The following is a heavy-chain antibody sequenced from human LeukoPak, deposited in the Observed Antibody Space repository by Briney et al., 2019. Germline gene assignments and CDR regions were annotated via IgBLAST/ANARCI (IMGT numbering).Heavy chain of an antibody. CDR1: GGTFGSYA. J-gene: IGHJ4*02. V-gene: IGHV1-69*01. CDR2: IIPIFGTA. D-gene: IGHD3-9*01. CDR3: ARGWGYDILTGYDFDY. Sequence: SVKVSCKASGGTFGSYAISWVRQAPGQGLEWMGGIIPIFGTANYAQKFQCRVTITADESTSTAYMELSSLRSEDTAVYYCARGWGYDILTGYDFDYWGQGTLFTVS.